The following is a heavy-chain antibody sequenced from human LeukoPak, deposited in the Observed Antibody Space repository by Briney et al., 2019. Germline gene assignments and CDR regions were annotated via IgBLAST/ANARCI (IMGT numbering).Heavy chain of an antibody. CDR1: GFTFSSYS. Sequence: GGSLRLSCAASGFTFSSYSMNWVRQAPGKGLEWVSSISSSSSYIYYADSVKGRFTISRDNAKNSLYLQMNSLRAEDTALYYCARVYYYDSSGYYYFDYWGQGTLVTVSS. CDR2: ISSSSSYI. V-gene: IGHV3-21*04. J-gene: IGHJ4*02. CDR3: ARVYYYDSSGYYYFDY. D-gene: IGHD3-22*01.